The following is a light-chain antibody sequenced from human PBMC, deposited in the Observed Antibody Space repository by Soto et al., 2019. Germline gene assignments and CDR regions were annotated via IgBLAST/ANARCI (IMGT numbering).Light chain of an antibody. V-gene: IGKV3D-15*01. CDR1: QSVRSN. CDR2: GTS. Sequence: VLTQSPVTLSISPGERPTLSCRASQSVRSNYLAWYQQRPGQAPRLLIYGTSSRAAGIPDRFSGSGSGTEFTLTISSLQSEDSAVYFCQQYNIWPETFGQGTKVDIK. J-gene: IGKJ1*01. CDR3: QQYNIWPET.